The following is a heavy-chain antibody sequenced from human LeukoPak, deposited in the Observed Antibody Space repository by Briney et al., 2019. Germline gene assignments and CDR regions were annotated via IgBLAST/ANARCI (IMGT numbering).Heavy chain of an antibody. CDR3: AKDVPYASWRGFDY. D-gene: IGHD3-3*01. V-gene: IGHV3-23*01. CDR1: GFTFSSYA. Sequence: PGGSLSLSCAASGFTFSSYAMTWVRPAPGKGLEWVSAISGSVGYTYYADSVKGRFTISKDNSRNTLYLQMNSLRAEDTAVYYCAKDVPYASWRGFDYWGQGTLVTVSS. J-gene: IGHJ4*02. CDR2: ISGSVGYT.